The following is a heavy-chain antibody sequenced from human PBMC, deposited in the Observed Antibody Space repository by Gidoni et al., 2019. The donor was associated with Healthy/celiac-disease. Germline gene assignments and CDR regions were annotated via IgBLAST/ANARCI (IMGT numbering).Heavy chain of an antibody. CDR1: GGTFSSYA. CDR2: IIPIFGTA. J-gene: IGHJ6*02. D-gene: IGHD4-4*01. Sequence: QVQLVQSGAEVKKPGSSVKVSCKASGGTFSSYAISWVRQAPGQGLEWIGGIIPIFGTANYAQKFQGRVTITADESTSTAYMELSSLRSEDTAVYYCARDSTTDYYYYYGMDVWGQGTTVTVSS. V-gene: IGHV1-69*01. CDR3: ARDSTTDYYYYYGMDV.